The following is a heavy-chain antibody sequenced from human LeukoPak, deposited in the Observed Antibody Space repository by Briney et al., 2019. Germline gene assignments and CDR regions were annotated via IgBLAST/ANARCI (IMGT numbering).Heavy chain of an antibody. CDR2: IYYSGST. CDR3: ARERIVVVPAAKGYYYYYMDV. V-gene: IGHV4-59*11. CDR1: GGSISSHY. D-gene: IGHD2-2*01. J-gene: IGHJ6*03. Sequence: PSETLSLTCTVSGGSISSHYWSWIRQPPGKGLEWIGYIYYSGSTNYNPSLKSRVTISVDASKNQFSLKLSSVTAADTAVYYCARERIVVVPAAKGYYYYYMDVWGKGTTVTGSS.